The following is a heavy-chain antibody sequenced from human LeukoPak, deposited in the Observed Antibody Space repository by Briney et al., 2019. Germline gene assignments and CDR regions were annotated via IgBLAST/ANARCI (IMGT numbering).Heavy chain of an antibody. J-gene: IGHJ3*02. D-gene: IGHD5-18*01. CDR2: ISWNSGNI. CDR3: AKAVDTAVVTEAFHI. Sequence: GGSLRLSCAASGFTFSTYSMNWVRQAPGKGLEWVSGISWNSGNIGYADSVRGRLTISRDNAKNSLYLQMNSLRAEDTALYYCAKAVDTAVVTEAFHIWGQGTMVTVSS. V-gene: IGHV3-9*01. CDR1: GFTFSTYS.